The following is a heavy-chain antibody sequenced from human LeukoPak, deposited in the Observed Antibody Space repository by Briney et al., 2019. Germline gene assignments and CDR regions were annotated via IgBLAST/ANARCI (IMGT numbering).Heavy chain of an antibody. J-gene: IGHJ4*02. CDR1: GGSISSSSYY. V-gene: IGHV4-39*07. Sequence: SETLSLTCTVSGGSISSSSYYWGWIRQPPGKGLEWIGSIYYNGSTYYNPSLKSRVTISVDTSKNQFSLKLSSVTAADTAVYYCARGGQWEPTLVYWGQGTLVTVSS. CDR3: ARGGQWEPTLVY. D-gene: IGHD1-26*01. CDR2: IYYNGST.